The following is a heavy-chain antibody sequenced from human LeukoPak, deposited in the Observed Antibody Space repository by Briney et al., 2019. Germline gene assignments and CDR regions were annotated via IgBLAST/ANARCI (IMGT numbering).Heavy chain of an antibody. J-gene: IGHJ4*02. CDR1: GFTFSSYW. D-gene: IGHD3-10*01. Sequence: GGSLRLSCAASGFTFSSYWMHWVRQAPGKGLVWVSRIYIDGSSTSYADSVKGRFTISRDNAKNTLYLQMNSLRAEDTAVYSCAKEYYSGSGTYLYYFDYWGQGTLVTVSS. CDR2: IYIDGSST. CDR3: AKEYYSGSGTYLYYFDY. V-gene: IGHV3-74*01.